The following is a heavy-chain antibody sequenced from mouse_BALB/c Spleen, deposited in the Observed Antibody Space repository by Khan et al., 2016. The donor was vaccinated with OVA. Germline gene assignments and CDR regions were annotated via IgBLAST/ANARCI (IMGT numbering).Heavy chain of an antibody. Sequence: EVQLQESGPGLVKPSQSLSLTCSVTGYSITSVYYWNWIRQFPGNKLEWMGYISYDGRNKYNPSLKNRVSITRDTSKNQFFLKLNSVTTEDTATYYCAREERYYAMDYWGQGPSVTVSS. CDR2: ISYDGRN. CDR1: GYSITSVYY. V-gene: IGHV3-6*02. J-gene: IGHJ4*01. CDR3: AREERYYAMDY.